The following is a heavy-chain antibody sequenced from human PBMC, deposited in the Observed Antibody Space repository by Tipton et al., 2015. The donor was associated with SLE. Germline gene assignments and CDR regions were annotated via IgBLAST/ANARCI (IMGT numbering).Heavy chain of an antibody. Sequence: TLSLTCAVYAGSFSGYYWSWIRQPPGKGLEWIGEINHSGSTSYNPSLKSRVTISVDTSKNQFSLKLSSVTAADTAVYYCARVTSSSWFFDYWGQGTLVTVSS. J-gene: IGHJ4*02. V-gene: IGHV4-34*01. CDR2: INHSGST. CDR3: ARVTSSSWFFDY. D-gene: IGHD6-13*01. CDR1: AGSFSGYY.